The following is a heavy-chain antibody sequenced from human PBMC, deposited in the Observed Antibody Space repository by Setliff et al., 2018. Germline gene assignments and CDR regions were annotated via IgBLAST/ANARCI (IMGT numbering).Heavy chain of an antibody. CDR1: GYNFAESI. CDR2: ISAYNGHT. CDR3: LRLVRYCSRTTCQRTLGDEV. V-gene: IGHV1-18*01. J-gene: IGHJ4*02. D-gene: IGHD2-8*01. Sequence: ASVKVSCKASGYNFAESIVSWVRQAPGQGLEWMGWISAYNGHTYSAQKFQARVTLTTDTSTNMAYMELRGLRSDDTAVYYCLRLVRYCSRTTCQRTLGDEVWGQGTLVTVSS.